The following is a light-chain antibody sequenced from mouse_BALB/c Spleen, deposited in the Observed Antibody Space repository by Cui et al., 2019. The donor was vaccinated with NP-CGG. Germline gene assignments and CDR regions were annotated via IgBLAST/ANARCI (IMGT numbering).Light chain of an antibody. J-gene: IGLJ1*01. V-gene: IGLV1*01. CDR2: STN. CDR3: ALWYSNHWV. Sequence: QAVLTQESEPTTSPGETVTLTCRSSTGAVTTSNYANWVQEQPDHLFTGLIGSTNNRAPGVPARFSGSLIGDKAALTITGAQTEDEAIYFCALWYSNHWVFGGGTKLTVL. CDR1: TGAVTTSNY.